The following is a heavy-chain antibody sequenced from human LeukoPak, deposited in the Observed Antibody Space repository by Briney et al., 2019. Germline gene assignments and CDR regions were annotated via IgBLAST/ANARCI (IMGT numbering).Heavy chain of an antibody. Sequence: GGSLEISCKCSGYSFTSYWIGRVRQVPGKGVEWMGIIYPGDSETRYSPSCQGQVTISADKRIRTAYPQRSSREDAGPGMYCRARGVNTYYYDSSRYYYHYWGQGTLVTVSS. D-gene: IGHD3-22*01. CDR3: ARGVNTYYYDSSRYYYHY. J-gene: IGHJ4*02. V-gene: IGHV5-51*04. CDR1: GYSFTSYW. CDR2: IYPGDSET.